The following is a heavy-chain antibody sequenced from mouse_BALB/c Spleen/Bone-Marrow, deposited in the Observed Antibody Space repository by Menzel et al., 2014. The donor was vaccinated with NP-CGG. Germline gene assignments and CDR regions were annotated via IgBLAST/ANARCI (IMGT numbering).Heavy chain of an antibody. Sequence: QVQLQQSGAELVKPGAPVKLSCKASGYTFTSYWMNWVKQRPGRGLEWIGRIDPSDSETHYNQKFKDKATLTVDKSSSTAYIQVSSLTSEDSAVYHCARALGGGYYYAMDYWGQGTSVTVSS. D-gene: IGHD2-2*01. J-gene: IGHJ4*01. CDR1: GYTFTSYW. CDR2: IDPSDSET. V-gene: IGHV1-69*02. CDR3: ARALGGGYYYAMDY.